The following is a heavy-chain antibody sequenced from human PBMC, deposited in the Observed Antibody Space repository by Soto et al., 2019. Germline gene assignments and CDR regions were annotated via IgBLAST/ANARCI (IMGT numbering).Heavy chain of an antibody. V-gene: IGHV3-53*01. CDR1: GPTISGKKY. J-gene: IGHJ3*01. CDR2: LYDVDGS. Sequence: DVQLVDSGGGLIQPGESLRLSVAAFGPTISGKKYVAWVRQAPGKGLEWVSALYDVDGSFYADSVTGRFTTSSDSSKTTVYLQMNDLRPDDTAVYYCATWHEREHAFDVWGQGTTVTISS. CDR3: ATWHEREHAFDV. D-gene: IGHD1-1*01.